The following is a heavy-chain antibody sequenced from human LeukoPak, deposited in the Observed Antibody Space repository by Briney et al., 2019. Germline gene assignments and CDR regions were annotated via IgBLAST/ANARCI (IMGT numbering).Heavy chain of an antibody. Sequence: GGSLRLSCAASGFTFSSYWMHWVRQVPGKGLVWVSRINSDGSSTSYADSVKGRFTISRDNAKNTLYLQMNSLRAEDTAVYYCARDRCDYVWGSYRYDAFDIWGQGTMVTVSS. CDR1: GFTFSSYW. D-gene: IGHD3-16*02. CDR3: ARDRCDYVWGSYRYDAFDI. V-gene: IGHV3-74*01. CDR2: INSDGSST. J-gene: IGHJ3*02.